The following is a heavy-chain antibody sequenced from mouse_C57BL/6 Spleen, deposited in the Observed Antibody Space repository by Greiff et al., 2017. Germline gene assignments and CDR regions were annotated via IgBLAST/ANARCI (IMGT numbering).Heavy chain of an antibody. CDR1: GYAFSSYW. V-gene: IGHV1-80*01. Sequence: VQLQQSGAELVKPGASVKISCKASGYAFSSYWMNWVKQRTGKGLEWIGQIYPGDGDTNYNGKFKGKDTLTADKSSSTAYMQLSSLTSEDSAVYVDARGEYYGSSYQFAYWGQGTLVTVSA. D-gene: IGHD1-1*01. CDR3: ARGEYYGSSYQFAY. J-gene: IGHJ3*01. CDR2: IYPGDGDT.